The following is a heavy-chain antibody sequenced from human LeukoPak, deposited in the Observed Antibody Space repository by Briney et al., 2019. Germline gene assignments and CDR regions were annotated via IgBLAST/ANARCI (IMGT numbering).Heavy chain of an antibody. CDR2: ISNSGGRT. CDR1: GFTFSSYA. D-gene: IGHD4-17*01. J-gene: IGHJ4*02. Sequence: GGSLRLSCAASGFTFSSYAMSWVRQAPGKGLEWVSSISNSGGRTFYTDSVKGRFTISRDNSKITLYLQMNSLRAEDTAVYYCARDVRGHGDYHFDYWGQGTLVTVSS. CDR3: ARDVRGHGDYHFDY. V-gene: IGHV3-23*01.